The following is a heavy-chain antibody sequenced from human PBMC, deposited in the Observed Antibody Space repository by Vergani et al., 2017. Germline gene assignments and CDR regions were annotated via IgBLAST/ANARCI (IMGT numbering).Heavy chain of an antibody. V-gene: IGHV4-59*08. J-gene: IGHJ3*02. Sequence: QVQLQESGPGLVKPSETLSLTCTVSGGSISSYYWSWIRQPPGKGLEWIGYIYYSGSTNYNPSLKSRVTISVDTSKNQFSLKLSSVTAADTAVYYCARVLIVVVVAAKGLAFDIWGQGTMVTVSS. CDR2: IYYSGST. CDR3: ARVLIVVVVAAKGLAFDI. D-gene: IGHD2-15*01. CDR1: GGSISSYY.